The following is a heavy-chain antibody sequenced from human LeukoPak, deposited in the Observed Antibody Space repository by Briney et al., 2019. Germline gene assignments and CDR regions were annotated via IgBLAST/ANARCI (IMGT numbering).Heavy chain of an antibody. CDR3: TKGFSAYSSGWYRTLNGFHI. D-gene: IGHD6-19*01. J-gene: IGHJ3*02. Sequence: GGSLRLSCAASGFTFSSYAMHWVRQAPGKGLEWVTVITFDGSDTYYSDSVKGRFTISRDNSKNTLYLQMNSLRVEDTAMYYCTKGFSAYSSGWYRTLNGFHIWGPGTMVTVSS. V-gene: IGHV3-30*04. CDR1: GFTFSSYA. CDR2: ITFDGSDT.